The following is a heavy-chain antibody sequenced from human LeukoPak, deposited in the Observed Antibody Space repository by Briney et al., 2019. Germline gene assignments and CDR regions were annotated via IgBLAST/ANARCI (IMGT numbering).Heavy chain of an antibody. J-gene: IGHJ4*02. CDR2: IKGKPDGGAI. CDR1: GLGRSFKETW. Sequence: PGGSLRLSCSASGLGRSFKETWMSWVRRAPGKGLEWIGRIKGKPDGGAIDYIAPVRGRFSISGDDSKNLVFLQMDSLKIEDTAVYYCTTDPRYWGQGTMVTVSS. CDR3: TTDPRY. V-gene: IGHV3-15*01.